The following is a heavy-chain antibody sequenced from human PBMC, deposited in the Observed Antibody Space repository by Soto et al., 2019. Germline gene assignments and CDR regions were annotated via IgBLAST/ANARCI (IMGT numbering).Heavy chain of an antibody. Sequence: EVQLLESGGGLVQPGGSLRLSCAASGFTFRSYAMSWVRQAPGKGLEWVSAISGSGGSTYYGDSVKGRFTISRDNSKNTLYLQMNSLRAEDTAVYYCGKDRKVDIVVVVAATRPFDYWGQGTLVTVSS. CDR2: ISGSGGST. CDR1: GFTFRSYA. V-gene: IGHV3-23*01. CDR3: GKDRKVDIVVVVAATRPFDY. D-gene: IGHD2-15*01. J-gene: IGHJ4*02.